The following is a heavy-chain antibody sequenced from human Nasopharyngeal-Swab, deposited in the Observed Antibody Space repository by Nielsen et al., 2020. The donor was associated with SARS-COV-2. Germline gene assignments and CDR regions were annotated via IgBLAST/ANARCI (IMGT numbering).Heavy chain of an antibody. CDR2: INMYGTTT. D-gene: IGHD1-26*01. J-gene: IGHJ1*01. V-gene: IGHV3-74*03. Sequence: GESLKISFAASGFTFSNYWMHWVRQVPGKGLVWVARINMYGTTTTHADSVKGRFTISRDNAKNTLYLQMNSLTPEDTAVYFCVRGPIEGATGYFQHWGQGTLVTVSS. CDR3: VRGPIEGATGYFQH. CDR1: GFTFSNYW.